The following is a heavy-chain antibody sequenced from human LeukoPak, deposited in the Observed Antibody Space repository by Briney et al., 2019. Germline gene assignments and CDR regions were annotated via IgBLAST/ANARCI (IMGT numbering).Heavy chain of an antibody. CDR1: GFTFSSYS. CDR3: ARDGTAAATDY. CDR2: ISSSSSYI. V-gene: IGHV3-21*01. D-gene: IGHD6-13*01. J-gene: IGHJ4*02. Sequence: GGSLRLSCAASGFTFSSYSMNWVRQAPGKGLGWVSSISSSSSYIYYADSVKGRFTISRDNAKNSLYLQMNSLRAEDTAVYYCARDGTAAATDYWGQGTLVTVSS.